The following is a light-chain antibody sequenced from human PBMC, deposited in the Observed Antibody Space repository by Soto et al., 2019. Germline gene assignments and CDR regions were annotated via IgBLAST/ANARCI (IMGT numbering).Light chain of an antibody. CDR1: QSVGNN. J-gene: IGKJ4*01. CDR2: EAS. Sequence: EIVLTQSPATLSLSPGERATLSCRASQSVGNNLAWYQQKPGQAPGLLIYEASTRATGIPARFSGSGSGTAFTLTISSLETEDFAVYYCQQHAHWPLTFGGGTKVEIK. V-gene: IGKV3-11*01. CDR3: QQHAHWPLT.